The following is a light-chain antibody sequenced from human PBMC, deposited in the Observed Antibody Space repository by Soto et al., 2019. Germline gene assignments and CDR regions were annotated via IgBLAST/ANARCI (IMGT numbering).Light chain of an antibody. V-gene: IGKV3-20*01. CDR3: QQYDSSPKT. J-gene: IGKJ1*01. Sequence: ESVVTEAPGTLSLSPGERATLSCRASQSVSSTYLAWYQQKPGQAPRLLIYGASSRATGIPDRFSGSGSGTDFTLTISRLEPEDFAVYYCQQYDSSPKTFGQGTKVDI. CDR1: QSVSSTY. CDR2: GAS.